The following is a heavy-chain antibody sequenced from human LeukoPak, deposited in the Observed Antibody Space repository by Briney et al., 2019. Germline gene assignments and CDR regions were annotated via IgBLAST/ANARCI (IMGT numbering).Heavy chain of an antibody. CDR1: GDIVSSNSAA. Sequence: SQTLSLTCAISGDIVSSNSAAWDWIRQSPSRGLEWLGRTYYRSKLYNDYAVSVKIRITINPDTSKNQFSLQLNSVTPEDTAVYYCARGYTANYYYYYMDVWGKGTTVTVSS. V-gene: IGHV6-1*01. CDR3: ARGYTANYYYYYMDV. J-gene: IGHJ6*03. D-gene: IGHD1-1*01. CDR2: TYYRSKLYN.